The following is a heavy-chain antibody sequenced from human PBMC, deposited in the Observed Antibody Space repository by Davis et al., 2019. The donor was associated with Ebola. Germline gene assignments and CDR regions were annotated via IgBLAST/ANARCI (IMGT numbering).Heavy chain of an antibody. V-gene: IGHV1-69*02. CDR3: ATDSSIAARF. CDR2: IIPILGIA. J-gene: IGHJ4*02. CDR1: GSTFIRYT. D-gene: IGHD6-6*01. Sequence: AASVKVSCKASGSTFIRYTISWVRQAPGQGLEWMGRIIPILGIANYAQKFQGRVTITADKSTSTAYMELSSLRSEDTAVYYCATDSSIAARFWGQGTLVTVSS.